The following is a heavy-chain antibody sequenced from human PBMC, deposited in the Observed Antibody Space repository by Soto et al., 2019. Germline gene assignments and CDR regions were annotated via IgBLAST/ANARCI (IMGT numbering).Heavy chain of an antibody. J-gene: IGHJ6*01. Sequence: EVQVVESGGGLVQPGGSLRLSCAASGFTFSSYWMSWVRQSPGKGLELVAIIKEAGYEKYYADSVKGRFTISRENAKKSLYLHMNSLRAEDTAVYCCAREVWSGYQRALSGMDVWCQGNTVTVSS. D-gene: IGHD3-3*01. V-gene: IGHV3-7*01. CDR3: AREVWSGYQRALSGMDV. CDR2: IKEAGYEK. CDR1: GFTFSSYW.